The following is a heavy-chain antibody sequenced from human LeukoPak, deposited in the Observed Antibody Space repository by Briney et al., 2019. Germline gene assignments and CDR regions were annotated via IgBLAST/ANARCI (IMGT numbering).Heavy chain of an antibody. CDR2: INSDGSSR. V-gene: IGHV3-74*01. CDR3: ARAPYSSGWTKDYYYYMDV. Sequence: GGSLRLSCAASGFTFSSYGMHWVRQAPGKGLVWVSRINSDGSSRSYADSVKGRFTVSRDNAKNSLYLQMNSLRAEDTAVYYCARAPYSSGWTKDYYYYMDVWGKGTTVTVSS. CDR1: GFTFSSYG. D-gene: IGHD6-19*01. J-gene: IGHJ6*03.